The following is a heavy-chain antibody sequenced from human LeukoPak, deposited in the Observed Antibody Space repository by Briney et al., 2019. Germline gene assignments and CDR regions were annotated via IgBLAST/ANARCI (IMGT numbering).Heavy chain of an antibody. CDR2: IYYSGST. CDR1: GGSISSGDYY. J-gene: IGHJ6*02. D-gene: IGHD4-23*01. CDR3: VRSKETTVVGDRWDYYYYGMDV. Sequence: SETLSLTCTVSGGSISSGDYYWSWIRQPPGKGLEWIGYIYYSGSTYYNPSLKSRVTISVDTSKNQLSLKLSSVTAADTAVYYCVRSKETTVVGDRWDYYYYGMDVWGQGTTVTVSS. V-gene: IGHV4-30-4*01.